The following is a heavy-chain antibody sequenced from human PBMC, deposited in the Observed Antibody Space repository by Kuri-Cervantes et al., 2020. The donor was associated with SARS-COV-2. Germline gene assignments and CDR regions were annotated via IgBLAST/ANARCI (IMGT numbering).Heavy chain of an antibody. CDR1: GGTLSTYT. V-gene: IGHV1-69*04. D-gene: IGHD4-11*01. J-gene: IGHJ3*02. Sequence: SVKVSCKASGGTLSTYTITWVRQAPGQGLEWMGRIIPVLRVENYAQKFQGRVTITADKSTNAAYMELTSLRSEDTAVYYCARDSEMTRDAFEIWGQGTMVTVSS. CDR3: ARDSEMTRDAFEI. CDR2: IIPVLRVE.